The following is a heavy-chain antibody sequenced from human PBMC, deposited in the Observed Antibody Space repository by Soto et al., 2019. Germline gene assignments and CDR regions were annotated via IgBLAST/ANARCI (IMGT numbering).Heavy chain of an antibody. J-gene: IGHJ1*01. CDR1: GGSITSSGYS. V-gene: IGHV4-39*01. CDR3: ARLHSGGENEY. D-gene: IGHD2-21*01. Sequence: QLQLQESGPGLVKPSETLSLTCTVSGGSITSSGYSWGWIRQPPGKGLDWIGNIHYSGRTYYNPYLKSRVTISVDTSKNQFSLKLSSVTAADTALYYCARLHSGGENEYWGQGTLVTVSS. CDR2: IHYSGRT.